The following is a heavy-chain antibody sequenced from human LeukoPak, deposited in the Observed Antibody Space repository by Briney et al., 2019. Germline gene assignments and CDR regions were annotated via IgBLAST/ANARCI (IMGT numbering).Heavy chain of an antibody. CDR1: GYSISSGYY. V-gene: IGHV4-38-2*02. CDR3: AGVTNSLGYFYYYMDV. CDR2: IYQSGST. J-gene: IGHJ6*03. Sequence: SETLSLTCSVSGYSISSGYYWGWIRQPPVKGLEWIGSIYQSGSTFYNPSLKSRVTISVDTSKNQFSLKLSSVTAADTAVYYCAGVTNSLGYFYYYMDVWGKGTTVTVSS. D-gene: IGHD2-21*01.